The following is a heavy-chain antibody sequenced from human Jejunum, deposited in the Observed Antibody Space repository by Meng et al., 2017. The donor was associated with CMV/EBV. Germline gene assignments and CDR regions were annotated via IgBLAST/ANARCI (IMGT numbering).Heavy chain of an antibody. CDR2: IIDDGSAT. CDR1: GFTFRTSW. J-gene: IGHJ2*01. Sequence: LSCAASGFTFRTSWMHWVRQAPGKGLVWVSRIIDDGSATVYADSVKGRFTISRDNANNTLYLQMNSLRVEDTAVYYCARGTWNYFDLWGRGTLVTVSS. D-gene: IGHD1-1*01. V-gene: IGHV3-74*01. CDR3: ARGTWNYFDL.